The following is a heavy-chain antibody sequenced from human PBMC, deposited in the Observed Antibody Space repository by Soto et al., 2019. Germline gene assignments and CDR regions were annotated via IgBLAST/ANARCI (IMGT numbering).Heavy chain of an antibody. D-gene: IGHD1-26*01. CDR2: IIPIFGTA. CDR1: GGTFSSYA. J-gene: IGHJ3*02. Sequence: SVKVSCKXSGGTFSSYAISWVRQAPGQGLEWMGGIIPIFGTANYAQKFQGRVTITADESTSTAYMELSSLRSEDTAVYYCARGVGGMIWGAFDIWGQGTMVTVSS. CDR3: ARGVGGMIWGAFDI. V-gene: IGHV1-69*13.